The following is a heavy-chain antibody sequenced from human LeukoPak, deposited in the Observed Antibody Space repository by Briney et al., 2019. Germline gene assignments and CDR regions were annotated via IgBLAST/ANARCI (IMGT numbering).Heavy chain of an antibody. V-gene: IGHV3-20*04. CDR2: INWDGGST. D-gene: IGHD6-13*01. J-gene: IGHJ3*02. Sequence: PGGSLRFSCAASGFTFDDYGTSWVRQAPGKGLEWVSGINWDGGSTGYADSVKGRFTISRDNAKNSLYLQMNSLRAEDTALYYCARTKQQLVLDAFDIWGQGTMVTVSS. CDR3: ARTKQQLVLDAFDI. CDR1: GFTFDDYG.